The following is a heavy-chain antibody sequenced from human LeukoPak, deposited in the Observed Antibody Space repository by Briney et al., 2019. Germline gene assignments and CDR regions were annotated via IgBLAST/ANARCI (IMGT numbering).Heavy chain of an antibody. CDR3: ARGACSSTSCYCDY. V-gene: IGHV4-59*08. CDR1: GGSISSYY. Sequence: SETLSLTCTVSGGSISSYYWSWIRQPPGKGLEWIGYIYYSGSTNYNPSPKSRVTISVDTSRNQFSLKLNSVTAADTAVYYCARGACSSTSCYCDYWGQGTLVTVSS. CDR2: IYYSGST. J-gene: IGHJ4*02. D-gene: IGHD2-2*01.